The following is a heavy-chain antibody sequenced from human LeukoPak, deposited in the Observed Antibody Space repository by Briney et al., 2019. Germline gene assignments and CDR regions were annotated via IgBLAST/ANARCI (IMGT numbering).Heavy chain of an antibody. CDR1: GFTFSSYA. D-gene: IGHD3-10*01. Sequence: GGSLRLSCAASGFTFSSYAMHWVRQAPGKGLEWVAVISYDGSNKYYADSVKGRFTISRDNSKNTLYLQMNSLRAEDTAVYYCAREAVTMVRGVPTYYYYYMDVWGKGTTVTVSS. J-gene: IGHJ6*03. CDR2: ISYDGSNK. CDR3: AREAVTMVRGVPTYYYYYMDV. V-gene: IGHV3-30-3*01.